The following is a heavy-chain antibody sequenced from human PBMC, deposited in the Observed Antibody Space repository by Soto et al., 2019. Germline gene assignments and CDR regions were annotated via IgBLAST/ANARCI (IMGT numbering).Heavy chain of an antibody. D-gene: IGHD6-13*01. CDR2: INPSAGTT. Sequence: ASVKVSCKASGYSVASYFMHWVRQAPGQGLEWLGAINPSAGTTTYAQKFQGRVTMTWDTSTNTVYMDLSSLRSEDTAIYYCARGGSSPAFCYYCGMDVWGQGTTVTVS. J-gene: IGHJ6*02. V-gene: IGHV1-46*01. CDR3: ARGGSSPAFCYYCGMDV. CDR1: GYSVASYF.